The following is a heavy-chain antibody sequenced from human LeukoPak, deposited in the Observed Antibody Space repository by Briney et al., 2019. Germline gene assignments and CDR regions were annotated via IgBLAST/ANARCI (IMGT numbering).Heavy chain of an antibody. V-gene: IGHV3-7*01. Sequence: GGSLRLSCTASEFTFSNYWMSWVRQAPGKGLEWVANIKQEGSETYSVDSVKGRFTISRDNAKNSLYLQMNSLRAEDTAQYYCARGGQYSGYYYFDYWGQGTLVTVSS. CDR2: IKQEGSET. CDR1: EFTFSNYW. J-gene: IGHJ4*02. CDR3: ARGGQYSGYYYFDY. D-gene: IGHD3-22*01.